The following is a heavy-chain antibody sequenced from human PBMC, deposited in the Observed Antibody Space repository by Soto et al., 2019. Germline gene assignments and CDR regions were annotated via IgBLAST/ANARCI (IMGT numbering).Heavy chain of an antibody. CDR3: AKDSSSSSSSYYYYMYV. J-gene: IGHJ6*03. Sequence: EVQLVESGGGLVQPGRSLRLSCAASGFTFDDYAMHWVRQAPGKGLEWVSGISWNSGSIGYADSVKGRFTISRDNAKNSLYLQMNSLRAEDTALYYCAKDSSSSSSSYYYYMYVWGKGTTVTVSS. D-gene: IGHD6-6*01. CDR2: ISWNSGSI. V-gene: IGHV3-9*01. CDR1: GFTFDDYA.